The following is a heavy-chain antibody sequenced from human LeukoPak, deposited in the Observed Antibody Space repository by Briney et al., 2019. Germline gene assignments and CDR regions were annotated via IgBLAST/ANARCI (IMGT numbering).Heavy chain of an antibody. CDR1: GGSISSSSYY. CDR3: ARDPIRTYYYGSGSPHNWFDP. V-gene: IGHV4-39*01. Sequence: PSETLSLTCTVSGGSISSSSYYWGWIRQPPGKGLEWIGSIYYSGSTYYNPSLKSRVTISVDTSKNQLSLKLSSVTAADTAVYYCARDPIRTYYYGSGSPHNWFDPWGQGTLVTVSS. D-gene: IGHD3-10*01. J-gene: IGHJ5*02. CDR2: IYYSGST.